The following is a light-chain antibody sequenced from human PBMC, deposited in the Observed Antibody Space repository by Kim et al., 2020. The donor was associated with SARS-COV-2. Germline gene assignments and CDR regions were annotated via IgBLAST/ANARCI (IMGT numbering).Light chain of an antibody. V-gene: IGLV3-19*01. J-gene: IGLJ3*02. CDR1: SLRSYY. Sequence: ALEQTVRITCQGDSLRSYYASWYQQKPGHAPVLVIYGKNNRPSGIPDRFSGSSSGNTASLTITGAQAEDEADYYCNSRDSSGNHLVFGGGTQLTVL. CDR2: GKN. CDR3: NSRDSSGNHLV.